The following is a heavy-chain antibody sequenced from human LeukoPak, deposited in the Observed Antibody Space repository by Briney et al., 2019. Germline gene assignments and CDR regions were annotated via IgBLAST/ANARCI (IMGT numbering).Heavy chain of an antibody. CDR2: IKEDGSEK. Sequence: PGGSLRLSCAASGFTFSAHWMSWVRQAPGRGLEWVANIKEDGSEKYYVDSVKGRFTISRDNAKNSLYLQMNSLRAEDTAVYYCARGPGFRVLGVVDYCFDYWGQGTLVTVSS. CDR1: GFTFSAHW. D-gene: IGHD3-3*01. CDR3: ARGPGFRVLGVVDYCFDY. J-gene: IGHJ4*02. V-gene: IGHV3-7*01.